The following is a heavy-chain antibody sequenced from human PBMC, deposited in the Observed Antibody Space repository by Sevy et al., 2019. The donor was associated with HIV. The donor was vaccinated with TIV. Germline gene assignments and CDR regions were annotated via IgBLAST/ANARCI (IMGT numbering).Heavy chain of an antibody. CDR2: MNQDGTER. CDR1: GFIFSTYG. J-gene: IGHJ4*02. Sequence: GESLKISCTASGFIFSTYGIHWVRQAPGKGLEWVATMNQDGTERDYVDSVKGRFTISRDNTKTSLFLQMNSLSAEDTGVYYCVREGLGGFSYSLDCWGQGTLVTVSS. D-gene: IGHD3-16*01. CDR3: VREGLGGFSYSLDC. V-gene: IGHV3-7*01.